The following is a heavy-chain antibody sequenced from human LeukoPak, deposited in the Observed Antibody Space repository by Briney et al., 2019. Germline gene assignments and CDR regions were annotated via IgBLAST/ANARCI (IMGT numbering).Heavy chain of an antibody. Sequence: SETLSLTCAVYGGSFSGYYWSWIRQPPGKGLEWIGEINHSGSTNYNPSLKRRVTISVDTSKNQFSLKLSSVTAADTAVYYCARVRSYGLYYFDYWGQGTLVTVSS. CDR1: GGSFSGYY. D-gene: IGHD5-18*01. CDR3: ARVRSYGLYYFDY. V-gene: IGHV4-34*01. J-gene: IGHJ4*02. CDR2: INHSGST.